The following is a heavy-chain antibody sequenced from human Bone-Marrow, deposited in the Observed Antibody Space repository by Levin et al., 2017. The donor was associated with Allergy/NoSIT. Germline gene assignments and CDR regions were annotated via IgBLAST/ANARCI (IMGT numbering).Heavy chain of an antibody. CDR2: ISSSGSTI. V-gene: IGHV3-11*01. Sequence: PGGSLRLSCAASGFTFSDYYMSWIRQAPGKGLEWVSYISSSGSTIYYADSVKGRFTISRDNAKNSLYLQMNSLRAEDTAVYYCARFYYDSSGYPMGPAFDIWCQGTMVTVSS. D-gene: IGHD3-22*01. CDR3: ARFYYDSSGYPMGPAFDI. CDR1: GFTFSDYY. J-gene: IGHJ3*02.